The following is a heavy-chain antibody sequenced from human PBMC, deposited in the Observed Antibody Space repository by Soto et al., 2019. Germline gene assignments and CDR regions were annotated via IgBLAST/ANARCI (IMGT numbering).Heavy chain of an antibody. CDR1: GFIFDEYA. J-gene: IGHJ6*02. CDR2: ISWNSGTI. CDR3: AKAPGVISARRHHGCNDGMDV. Sequence: EVQLVESGGGLVQPGRSLRLSCAASGFIFDEYAMHWVRQAPGKGLEWVSGISWNSGTIGYADSVKGRFSISRDNAKISLYLQMNSLRVADTALYACAKAPGVISARRHHGCNDGMDVGCQGATVTVSS. V-gene: IGHV3-9*01. D-gene: IGHD6-6*01.